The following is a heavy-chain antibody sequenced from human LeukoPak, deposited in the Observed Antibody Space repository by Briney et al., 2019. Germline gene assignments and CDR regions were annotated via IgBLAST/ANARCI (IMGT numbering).Heavy chain of an antibody. D-gene: IGHD3-3*01. CDR2: IYHSGST. V-gene: IGHV4-38-2*02. J-gene: IGHJ4*02. Sequence: SETLSLTCTVSGYSISSGYYWGWIRQPPGKGLEWIGSIYHSGSTYYNPSLKSRVTISVDTSKNQFSLKLSSVTAADTAVYYCARVRIFGVVPNYFDYWGQGTLVTVSS. CDR1: GYSISSGYY. CDR3: ARVRIFGVVPNYFDY.